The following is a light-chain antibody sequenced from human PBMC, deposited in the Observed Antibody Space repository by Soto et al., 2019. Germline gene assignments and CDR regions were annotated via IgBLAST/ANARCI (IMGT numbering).Light chain of an antibody. CDR2: GAS. Sequence: EVVMTQSPATLSVSPVDTATLSCMASQGVSSNLAWYQQKSGQAPRLLIYGASTRATGVPARFSGSGSGTEFTLTISRLQSEDFAVHYCQQYYNWRPRFGQGTKVDIK. V-gene: IGKV3-15*01. CDR1: QGVSSN. J-gene: IGKJ1*01. CDR3: QQYYNWRPR.